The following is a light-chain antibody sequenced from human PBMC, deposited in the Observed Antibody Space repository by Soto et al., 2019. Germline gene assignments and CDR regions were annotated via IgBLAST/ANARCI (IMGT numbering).Light chain of an antibody. CDR2: RVS. CDR3: MQGTHWPPT. J-gene: IGKJ1*01. V-gene: IGKV2-30*01. Sequence: DVVMTQSPLSLPVTLGQPASISCRSSQSVVYSDGIAYLTWFQQRPGQSPRRLIYRVSNRDSGVPDRFSGRGSGTDFTLTISRVEAEDVGVYYCMQGTHWPPTFGRGTKVEIK. CDR1: QSVVYSDGIAY.